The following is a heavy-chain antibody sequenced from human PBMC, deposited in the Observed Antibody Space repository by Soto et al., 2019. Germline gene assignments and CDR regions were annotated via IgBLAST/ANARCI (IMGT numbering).Heavy chain of an antibody. CDR3: ARCGDDYGDYVSGWFDP. V-gene: IGHV3-30-3*01. J-gene: IGHJ5*02. CDR1: GFTFSSYA. CDR2: ISYDGSNK. Sequence: QVQLVESGGGVVQPGRSLRLSCAASGFTFSSYAMHWVRQAPGKGLEWVAVISYDGSNKYYADSVKGRFTISRDNSKNTLYLQMNSLRAEDTAVYYCARCGDDYGDYVSGWFDPWGQGTLVTVSS. D-gene: IGHD4-17*01.